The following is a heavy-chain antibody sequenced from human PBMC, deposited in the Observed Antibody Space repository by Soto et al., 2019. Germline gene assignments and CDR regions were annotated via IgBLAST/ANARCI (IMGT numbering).Heavy chain of an antibody. D-gene: IGHD3-10*01. CDR1: GFTFSSYA. Sequence: GGSLRLSCAASGFTFSSYAMSWVRQAPGKGLEWVSAISGSGGSTYYADSVKGRFTISRDNSKNTLYLQMNSLRAEDTAVYYCAKDRTENYYGSGSYLGWGQGTLVTVSS. CDR3: AKDRTENYYGSGSYLG. V-gene: IGHV3-23*01. J-gene: IGHJ4*02. CDR2: ISGSGGST.